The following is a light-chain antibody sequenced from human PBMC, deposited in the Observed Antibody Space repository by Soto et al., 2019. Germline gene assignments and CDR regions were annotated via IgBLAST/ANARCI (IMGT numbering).Light chain of an antibody. Sequence: DIQMTQSPSSLSASVGDRVTITCRARQSISSYLNWYQQKPGKAPKLLIYAASSLQSGVPSRFSGSGSGTDFTLTISSLQPEDFETYYCQQSYSTPPSFGQGTKVEIK. J-gene: IGKJ1*01. CDR3: QQSYSTPPS. V-gene: IGKV1-39*01. CDR2: AAS. CDR1: QSISSY.